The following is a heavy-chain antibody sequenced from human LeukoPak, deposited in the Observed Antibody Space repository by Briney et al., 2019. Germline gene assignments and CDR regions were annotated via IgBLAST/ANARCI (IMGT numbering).Heavy chain of an antibody. J-gene: IGHJ5*02. CDR3: ATVGRDQLLYEANWFDP. D-gene: IGHD2-2*02. CDR1: GYTLTELS. CDR2: FDPEDGET. Sequence: ASVKVSCKVSGYTLTELSMHWVRQAPGKGREWMGGFDPEDGETIYAQKFQGRVTMTEDTSTDTAYMELSSLRSEDTAVYYCATVGRDQLLYEANWFDPWGQGTLVTVSS. V-gene: IGHV1-24*01.